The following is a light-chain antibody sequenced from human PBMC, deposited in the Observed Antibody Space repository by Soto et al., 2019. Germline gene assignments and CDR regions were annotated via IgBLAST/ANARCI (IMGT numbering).Light chain of an antibody. CDR3: AAWDDRLNGYV. CDR2: ADN. J-gene: IGLJ1*01. Sequence: QSALAQTPSVSGAPGQKITMSCTGSSSNIGAGYDVHWYQQVPGAAPRLLIYADNNRPSGVPDRFSASKSRTSASLAITGLQGEDEADYYCAAWDDRLNGYVFGGGTKGTVL. CDR1: SSNIGAGYD. V-gene: IGLV1-40*01.